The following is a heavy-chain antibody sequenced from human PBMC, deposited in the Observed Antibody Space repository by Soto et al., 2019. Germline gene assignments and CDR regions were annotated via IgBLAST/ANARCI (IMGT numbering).Heavy chain of an antibody. Sequence: QVQLQQWGAGLLKPSETLSLTCAVYGGSFSGYYWSWIRQPPGKGLEWIGEINHSGSTNYNPSLKSRFTISVDTSKNQFSLKLSSVTAADTAVYYCASLYSSSWYIAFDIWGQGTMVTVSS. J-gene: IGHJ3*02. CDR1: GGSFSGYY. V-gene: IGHV4-34*01. CDR3: ASLYSSSWYIAFDI. CDR2: INHSGST. D-gene: IGHD6-13*01.